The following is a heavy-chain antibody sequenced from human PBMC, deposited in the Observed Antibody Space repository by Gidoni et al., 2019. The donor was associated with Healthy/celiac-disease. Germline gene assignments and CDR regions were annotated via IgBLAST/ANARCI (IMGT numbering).Heavy chain of an antibody. CDR3: ARGPVNYYGSGSRFDP. D-gene: IGHD3-10*01. V-gene: IGHV4-39*01. CDR1: GGSISSSSYY. Sequence: QLHLQESGPGLVKPSETLSLTCTVSGGSISSSSYYWGWIRQPPGKGLEWIGSIYYSGSTYYNPSLKSRVTISVDTSKNQFSLKLSSVTAADTAVYYCARGPVNYYGSGSRFDPWGQGTLVTVSS. J-gene: IGHJ5*02. CDR2: IYYSGST.